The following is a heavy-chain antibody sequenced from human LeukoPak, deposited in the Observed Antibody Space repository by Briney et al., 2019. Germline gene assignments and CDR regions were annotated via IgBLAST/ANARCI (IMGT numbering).Heavy chain of an antibody. V-gene: IGHV3-11*01. CDR1: GLTLSDYY. CDR3: ARDKPGIAAATFDH. J-gene: IGHJ4*02. Sequence: GGSLRLSCAASGLTLSDYYMSWIRQAPGKGLEWISYISSSGRTIYYADSVKGRFTISRDSAKNSLYLQMDSLRVEDTAVYYCARDKPGIAAATFDHWGQGTLVSVST. D-gene: IGHD6-13*01. CDR2: ISSSGRTI.